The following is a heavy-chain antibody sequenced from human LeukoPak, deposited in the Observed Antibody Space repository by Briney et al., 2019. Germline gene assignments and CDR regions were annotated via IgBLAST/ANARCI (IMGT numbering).Heavy chain of an antibody. CDR1: GYTFTGYY. CDR3: ARSFLWPPYNWFDP. Sequence: ASVKVSCKASGYTFTGYYMHWVRRAPGQGLEWMGWINPNSGGTNYAQKFQGRVTMTRDTSTSTVYMELSSLRSEDTAVYYCARSFLWPPYNWFDPWGQGTLVTVSS. CDR2: INPNSGGT. V-gene: IGHV1-2*02. J-gene: IGHJ5*02.